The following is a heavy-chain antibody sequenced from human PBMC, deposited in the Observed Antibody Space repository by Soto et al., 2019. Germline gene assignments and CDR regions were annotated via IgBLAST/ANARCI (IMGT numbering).Heavy chain of an antibody. CDR1: GCSISSGGYY. D-gene: IGHD6-13*01. CDR2: IYYSGST. V-gene: IGHV4-31*03. Sequence: SEALSLTCTVSGCSISSGGYYWSWIRQHPGKGLEWIGYIYYSGSTYYNPSLKSRVTISVDTSKNQFSLKLSSVTAADTAVYYCARDRVSSSWPRHDAFDIWGQGTMVTVSS. CDR3: ARDRVSSSWPRHDAFDI. J-gene: IGHJ3*02.